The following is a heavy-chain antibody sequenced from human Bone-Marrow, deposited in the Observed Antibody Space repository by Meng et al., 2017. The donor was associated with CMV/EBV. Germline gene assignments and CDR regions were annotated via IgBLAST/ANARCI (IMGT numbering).Heavy chain of an antibody. CDR2: IRSKANSYAT. Sequence: GESLKISCAASGFTFSGSAMHWVRQASGKGLEWVGRIRSKANSYATAYAASVKGRFTISRDDSKNTAYLQMNSLKTEDTAVYYCTSGAYFDYWGQGTLVTFSS. J-gene: IGHJ4*02. D-gene: IGHD1-26*01. CDR3: TSGAYFDY. V-gene: IGHV3-73*01. CDR1: GFTFSGSA.